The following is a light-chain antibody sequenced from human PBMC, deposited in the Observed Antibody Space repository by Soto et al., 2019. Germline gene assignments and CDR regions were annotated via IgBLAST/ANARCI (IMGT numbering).Light chain of an antibody. CDR1: SSDVGSYDL. V-gene: IGLV2-23*01. Sequence: QSALTQPASVSGSPGQSITISCTGTSSDVGSYDLVSWYQQHPGKAPKLMIYEGSQRPSGVSNRFSGSKSGNTASLTIFWLQADDEADYYCFSYAGTTNVAFGTGTKLTVL. CDR3: FSYAGTTNVA. J-gene: IGLJ2*01. CDR2: EGS.